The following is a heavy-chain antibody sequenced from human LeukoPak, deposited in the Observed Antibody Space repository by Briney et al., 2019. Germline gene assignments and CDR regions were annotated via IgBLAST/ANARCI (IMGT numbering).Heavy chain of an antibody. V-gene: IGHV4-59*11. CDR2: IYYSGST. Sequence: SETLSLTCTVSGDSMTGRYWSWIRQPPGKGLGWIGYIYYSGSTYYHPSLQSRVTISVDTSKNHFSLKLTSVTAADTAVYYCARLLNNDGSGDPDTFDMWGQGTMVTVSS. D-gene: IGHD2-15*01. J-gene: IGHJ3*02. CDR3: ARLLNNDGSGDPDTFDM. CDR1: GDSMTGRY.